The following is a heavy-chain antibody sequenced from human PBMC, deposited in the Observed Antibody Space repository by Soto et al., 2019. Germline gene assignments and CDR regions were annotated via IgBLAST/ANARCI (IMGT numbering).Heavy chain of an antibody. J-gene: IGHJ4*02. D-gene: IGHD3-3*01. CDR2: IVVGSGNT. Sequence: SVKVSCKASGFTFTSSAVQVVRQARGQRLEWIGWIVVGSGNTNYAQKFQERVNINRDMATSTDYMELSSLSSEDTAVYYCAAAVGNYDFWSGYYKTDYFDYWGRGTLVTVSS. V-gene: IGHV1-58*01. CDR1: GFTFTSSA. CDR3: AAAVGNYDFWSGYYKTDYFDY.